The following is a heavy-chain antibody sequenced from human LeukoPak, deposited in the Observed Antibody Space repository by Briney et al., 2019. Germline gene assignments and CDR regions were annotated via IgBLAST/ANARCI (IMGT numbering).Heavy chain of an antibody. CDR2: IYSGGST. CDR3: AKEFRGGWGLRWFDP. D-gene: IGHD6-19*01. CDR1: GLTVSSTY. J-gene: IGHJ5*02. V-gene: IGHV3-66*01. Sequence: GGSLRLSCAASGLTVSSTYMSWVRQTPGKGLEWVSVIYSGGSTYYADSVKGRFTISRDNSKNTLYLQMNSLRAEDTAVYYCAKEFRGGWGLRWFDPWGQGTLVTVSS.